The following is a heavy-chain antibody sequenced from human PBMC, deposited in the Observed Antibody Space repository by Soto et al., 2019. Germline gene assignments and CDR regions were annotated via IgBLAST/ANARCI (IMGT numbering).Heavy chain of an antibody. CDR3: ARNCDSTAGGAFDI. D-gene: IGHD3-22*01. Sequence: EVQLVESGGGLIQPGGSLRLSCAASGFTVSSNYMSWVRQAPGKGLEWVSVIYSGGSTYYADSVKGRFTISRDNSKNTLYLQMNSLRAEDTAVYYCARNCDSTAGGAFDIWGQGTMVTVSS. CDR1: GFTVSSNY. CDR2: IYSGGST. V-gene: IGHV3-53*01. J-gene: IGHJ3*02.